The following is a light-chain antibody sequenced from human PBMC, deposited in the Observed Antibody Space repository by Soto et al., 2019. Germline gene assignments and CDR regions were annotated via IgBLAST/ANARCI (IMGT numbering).Light chain of an antibody. CDR1: QDINSY. CDR2: AAS. CDR3: QQLNTYPRT. V-gene: IGKV1-9*01. J-gene: IGKJ1*01. Sequence: DIQLTQSPSFLSASVGDRVTITCRASQDINSYLAWYQQKPGKAPNLLIYAASTLQSGVPSRFSGGGSGTEFTLTISSLQPEDAATYYCQQLNTYPRTFGQGTKVEF.